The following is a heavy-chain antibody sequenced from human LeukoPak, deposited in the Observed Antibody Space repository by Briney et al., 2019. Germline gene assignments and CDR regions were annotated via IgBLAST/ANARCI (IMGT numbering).Heavy chain of an antibody. CDR2: ISAYNGNT. D-gene: IGHD6-19*01. J-gene: IGHJ4*02. Sequence: ASVKVSCKASGYTFTSYGISWVRQAPGQGLEWMGWISAYNGNTNYAQKLQGRVTMTTDTSTSTAYMELRSLRSDDTAVYYCARDKWGAGAAHFDYWGQGTLVTVSS. V-gene: IGHV1-18*01. CDR1: GYTFTSYG. CDR3: ARDKWGAGAAHFDY.